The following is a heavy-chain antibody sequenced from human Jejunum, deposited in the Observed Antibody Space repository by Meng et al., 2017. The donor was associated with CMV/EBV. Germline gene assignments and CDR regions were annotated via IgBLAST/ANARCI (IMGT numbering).Heavy chain of an antibody. Sequence: CAASGFTFNGYAMSWVRQAPGKGLEWVSGISGSGGSTYYPDSVKGRFIISRDNSKNTLYLQMNSLRAEDTAVYYCAGHSWGNSFDYWGQGTLVTVSS. V-gene: IGHV3-23*01. CDR3: AGHSWGNSFDY. J-gene: IGHJ4*02. CDR2: ISGSGGST. CDR1: GFTFNGYA. D-gene: IGHD3-16*01.